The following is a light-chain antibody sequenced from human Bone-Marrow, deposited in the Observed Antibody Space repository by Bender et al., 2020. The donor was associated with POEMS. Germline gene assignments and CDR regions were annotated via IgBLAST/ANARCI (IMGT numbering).Light chain of an antibody. CDR2: DVT. Sequence: QSALTQPASVSGSPGQSITISCIGSSSDIGGHNHVSWYQHHPGRAPKLIIFDVTNRPSGVSNRFSGSKSGNTASLTISGLQAEDEADYYCCSYAGTSTNIFGGGTKVTVL. CDR1: SSDIGGHNH. J-gene: IGLJ2*01. CDR3: CSYAGTSTNI. V-gene: IGLV2-23*02.